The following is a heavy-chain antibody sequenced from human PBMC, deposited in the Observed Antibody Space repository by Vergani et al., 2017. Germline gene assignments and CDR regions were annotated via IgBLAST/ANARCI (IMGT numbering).Heavy chain of an antibody. Sequence: QVQLQESGPGLVKPSETLSLTCTVSGYSINSGFFWGWIRQPPGKGLEWIGSIYHTGIVTHNPSLDSLLTISVDTSKNQFSLTLNSVTAADTAVYYCARQTALRSFLNYWGQGTLVTVSS. V-gene: IGHV4-38-2*02. D-gene: IGHD2-21*02. CDR2: IYHTGIV. J-gene: IGHJ4*02. CDR1: GYSINSGFF. CDR3: ARQTALRSFLNY.